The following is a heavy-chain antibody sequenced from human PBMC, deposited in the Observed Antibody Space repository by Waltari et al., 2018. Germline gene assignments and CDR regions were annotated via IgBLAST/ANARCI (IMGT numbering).Heavy chain of an antibody. J-gene: IGHJ4*02. D-gene: IGHD6-6*01. CDR3: ARGEYSSSSAIEG. Sequence: EVQLVESGGGLVKPGGSLRLSCAASGFTFSSYSMNWVRQAPGKGLEWVSSISSSSSYIYYADSVKGLFTISRDNAKNSLYLQMNSLRAEDTAVYYCARGEYSSSSAIEGWGQGTLVTVSS. CDR2: ISSSSSYI. V-gene: IGHV3-21*01. CDR1: GFTFSSYS.